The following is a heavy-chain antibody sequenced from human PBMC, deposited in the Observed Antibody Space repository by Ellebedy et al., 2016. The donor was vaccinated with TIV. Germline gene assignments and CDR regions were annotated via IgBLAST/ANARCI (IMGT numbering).Heavy chain of an antibody. CDR2: VYYSGGT. CDR3: ARVPAAMNREGRFFDL. J-gene: IGHJ2*01. CDR1: GGSISNYY. V-gene: IGHV4-59*01. Sequence: MPSETLSLTCTVSGGSISNYYWSWIRQPPGKELEWIGHVYYSGGTTYNPSLESRATISADTSKNHIALKFTSMTAADTAVYYCARVPAAMNREGRFFDLWGRGTVVTVSS. D-gene: IGHD2-2*01.